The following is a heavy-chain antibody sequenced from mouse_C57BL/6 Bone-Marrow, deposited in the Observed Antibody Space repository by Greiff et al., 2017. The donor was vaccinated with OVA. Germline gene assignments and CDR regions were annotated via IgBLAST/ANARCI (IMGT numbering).Heavy chain of an antibody. CDR1: GYTFTSYG. CDR3: ARSLYSNYAMDY. V-gene: IGHV1-81*01. Sequence: VKLQESGAELARPGASVKLSCKASGYTFTSYGISWVKQRTGQGLEWIGEIYPRSGNTYYNEKFKGKATLTADKSSSTAYMELRSLTSEDSAVYFCARSLYSNYAMDYWGQGTSVTVSS. CDR2: IYPRSGNT. D-gene: IGHD2-5*01. J-gene: IGHJ4*01.